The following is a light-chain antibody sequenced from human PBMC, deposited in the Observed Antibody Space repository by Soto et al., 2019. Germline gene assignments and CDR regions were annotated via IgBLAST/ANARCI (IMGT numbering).Light chain of an antibody. CDR2: DAS. CDR1: QSISSW. CDR3: QQYNSYPIT. V-gene: IGKV1-5*01. Sequence: DIQMTQSPSTLSASVGDRLTITCRASQSISSWLAWYQQKPGKAPKLLIYDASSLESGVPSRFSSSGSGTEFTLTISSLQPDDFATYYCQQYNSYPITFGQGTRLEIK. J-gene: IGKJ5*01.